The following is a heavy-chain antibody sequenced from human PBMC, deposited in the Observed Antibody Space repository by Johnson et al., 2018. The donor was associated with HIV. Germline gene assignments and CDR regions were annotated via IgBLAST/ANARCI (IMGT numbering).Heavy chain of an antibody. Sequence: QVQLVEYGGGVVQPGGSLRLSCAASGFTFSSYGMHWVRQAPGKGLEWVAFIRYDGSNKYYADSVKGRFTISRDNSKNTLYLQMNSLRAEDTAVYYCAKASNYYDSSRHAFDIWGQGTMVTVSS. CDR1: GFTFSSYG. J-gene: IGHJ3*02. D-gene: IGHD3-22*01. CDR2: IRYDGSNK. V-gene: IGHV3-30*02. CDR3: AKASNYYDSSRHAFDI.